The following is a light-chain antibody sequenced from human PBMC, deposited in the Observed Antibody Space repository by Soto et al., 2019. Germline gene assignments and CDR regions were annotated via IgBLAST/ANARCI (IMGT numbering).Light chain of an antibody. Sequence: QSVLTQPPSASGTSGRRVTISCSGSTSNIGSNSVNWYQQLPGTAPKLLIYNDNMRPSGVPDRFSGSKSGTSASLAISGLHSEDEADYYCVSWDDTLNGWVFGGGPKLTDL. J-gene: IGLJ3*02. CDR3: VSWDDTLNGWV. V-gene: IGLV1-44*01. CDR1: TSNIGSNS. CDR2: NDN.